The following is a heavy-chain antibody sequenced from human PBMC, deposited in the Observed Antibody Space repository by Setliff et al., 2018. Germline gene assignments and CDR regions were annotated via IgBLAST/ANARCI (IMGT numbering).Heavy chain of an antibody. D-gene: IGHD6-19*01. CDR3: TRNFLGWLARF. CDR2: IYSDENT. V-gene: IGHV4-4*07. CDR1: GGSINEYY. J-gene: IGHJ4*02. Sequence: LSLTCSVSGGSINEYYWSWFRQPAGKGLEWIGRIYSDENTDYNPSLKSRVTMSADTSKNQFSLKLKSVTAADTAVYYCTRNFLGWLARFWGRGTLVTVSS.